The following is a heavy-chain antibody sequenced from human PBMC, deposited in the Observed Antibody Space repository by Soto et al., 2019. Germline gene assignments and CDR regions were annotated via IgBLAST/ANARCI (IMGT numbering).Heavy chain of an antibody. CDR1: GGSISSYY. J-gene: IGHJ6*02. D-gene: IGHD3-10*01. CDR2: IYYSGST. Sequence: PSETLSLTCTVSGGSISSYYWSWIRQPPGKGLEWIGYIYYSGSTNYNPSLKSRVTISVDTSKNQFSLKLSSVTAADTAVYYCARDLGYYGSGSYHYYYYYGMDVWGQGTTVTVS. CDR3: ARDLGYYGSGSYHYYYYYGMDV. V-gene: IGHV4-59*01.